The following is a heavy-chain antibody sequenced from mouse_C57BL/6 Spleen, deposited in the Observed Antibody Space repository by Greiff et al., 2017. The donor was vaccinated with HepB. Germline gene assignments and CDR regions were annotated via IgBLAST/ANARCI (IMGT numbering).Heavy chain of an antibody. CDR1: GYTFTSYW. J-gene: IGHJ3*01. V-gene: IGHV1-64*01. D-gene: IGHD2-4*01. CDR3: ARWDYDYDRGFAY. CDR2: IHPNSGST. Sequence: QVQLQQPEAELVKPGASVKLSCKASGYTFTSYWMHWVKQRPGQGLEWIGMIHPNSGSTNYNEKFKSKATLTVDKSSSTAYMQLSSLTSEDSAVYYCARWDYDYDRGFAYWGQGTLVTVSA.